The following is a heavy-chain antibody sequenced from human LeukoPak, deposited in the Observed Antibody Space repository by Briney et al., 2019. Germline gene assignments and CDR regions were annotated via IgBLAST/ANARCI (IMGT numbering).Heavy chain of an antibody. CDR3: ARVFKGSGWYGEIDY. J-gene: IGHJ4*02. CDR2: INPNSGST. CDR1: GYTFTGYY. D-gene: IGHD6-19*01. Sequence: ASVKVSCKASGYTFTGYYMHWVRQAPGQGLEWMGRINPNSGSTNYAQKFQGRVTMTRDTSISTAYMELSRLRSDDTAVYYCARVFKGSGWYGEIDYWGQGTLVTVSS. V-gene: IGHV1-2*06.